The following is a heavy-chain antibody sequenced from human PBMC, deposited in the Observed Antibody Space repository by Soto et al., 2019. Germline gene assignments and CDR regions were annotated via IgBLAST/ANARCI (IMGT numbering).Heavy chain of an antibody. D-gene: IGHD2-2*01. CDR2: VDHRGTT. CDR1: GASSNFGRW. J-gene: IGHJ4*02. CDR3: ATSMLGLNPYDF. V-gene: IGHV4-4*02. Sequence: SETLSLTCAVSGASSNFGRWWIWVRQPPGNGVGGIGEVDHRGTTSYNPSLASRVTISVDKSKNDLSLKVKSVTVADTAVYYCATSMLGLNPYDFWGRGTLVTVSS.